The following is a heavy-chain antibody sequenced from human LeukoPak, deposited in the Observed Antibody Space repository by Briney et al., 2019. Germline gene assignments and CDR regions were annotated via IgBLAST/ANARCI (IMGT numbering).Heavy chain of an antibody. V-gene: IGHV4-4*07. CDR1: GGSLSSNY. J-gene: IGHJ4*02. D-gene: IGHD6-13*01. CDR2: IHASGTT. Sequence: PSETLSLTCTISGGSLSSNYWSWIRQPAGKGLEWIGRIHASGTTNYDPSLKRRLTMSVDTSKNQFSLKLKSVTAADTAVYYCARDSSSWPFDYWGQGTLVTVSS. CDR3: ARDSSSWPFDY.